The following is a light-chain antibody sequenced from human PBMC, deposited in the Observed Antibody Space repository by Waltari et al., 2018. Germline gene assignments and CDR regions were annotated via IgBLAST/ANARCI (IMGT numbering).Light chain of an antibody. CDR3: QQYGGSPFT. CDR2: SVS. CDR1: QSVSSTY. Sequence: EIVLTQSPGTLSLSPGDRVTLSCRASQSVSSTYLAWYQQKPGQAPRLLIYSVSSRATGIPGRFSGSGSGTDFTLTISRLEPEDFAVYYCQQYGGSPFTFGPGTTVDV. J-gene: IGKJ3*01. V-gene: IGKV3-20*01.